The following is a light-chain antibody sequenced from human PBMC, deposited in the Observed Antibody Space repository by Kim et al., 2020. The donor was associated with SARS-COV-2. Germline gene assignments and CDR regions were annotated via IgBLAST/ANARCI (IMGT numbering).Light chain of an antibody. CDR1: TLGDIY. CDR2: QDS. J-gene: IGLJ3*02. V-gene: IGLV3-1*01. Sequence: SYELTQPPSVSVSPGQTASITCSGDTLGDIYACXYQQKPGQSPVLVIYQDSKRPSGIPDRFSGSNSGNTATLTIRGTQAMYEPDYYCQALDSSTAVVFGG. CDR3: QALDSSTAVV.